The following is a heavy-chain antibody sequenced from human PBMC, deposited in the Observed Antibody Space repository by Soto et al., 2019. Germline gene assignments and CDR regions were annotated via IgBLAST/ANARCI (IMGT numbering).Heavy chain of an antibody. J-gene: IGHJ4*02. Sequence: PSETLSLTCTVSGGSISSSSYYWDWIRQPPGKGLEWIGSIYYSGSTYYNPSLKSRVTISVDTSKNQFSLKLSSVTAADTAVYYCARRGSGSYSDYWGQGTLVTVSS. CDR1: GGSISSSSYY. CDR3: ARRGSGSYSDY. V-gene: IGHV4-39*01. CDR2: IYYSGST. D-gene: IGHD3-10*01.